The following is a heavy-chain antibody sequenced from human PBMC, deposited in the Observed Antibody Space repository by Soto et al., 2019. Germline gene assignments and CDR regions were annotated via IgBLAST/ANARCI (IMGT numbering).Heavy chain of an antibody. CDR2: ISGSGGST. Sequence: GGSLRLSCAASGFTFSSYAMSWVRQAPGKGLEWVSAISGSGGSTYYADSVKGRFTISRDNSKNTLYLQMNSLRAEDTAVYYCAKLRGRGRFGELLFDYWGQGTLVTVSS. CDR1: GFTFSSYA. CDR3: AKLRGRGRFGELLFDY. D-gene: IGHD3-10*01. V-gene: IGHV3-23*01. J-gene: IGHJ4*02.